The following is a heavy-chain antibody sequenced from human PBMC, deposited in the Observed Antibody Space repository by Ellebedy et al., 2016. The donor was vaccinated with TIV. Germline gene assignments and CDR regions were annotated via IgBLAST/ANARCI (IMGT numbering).Heavy chain of an antibody. CDR2: ISSSSSYI. CDR1: GFTFSSYS. J-gene: IGHJ5*02. D-gene: IGHD3-16*01. Sequence: GESLKISXAASGFTFSSYSMNWVRQAPGKGLEWVSSISSSSSYIYYADSVKGRFTISRDNAKNSLYLQMNSLRAEDTAVYYCARGRGGWFDPWGQGTLVTVSS. CDR3: ARGRGGWFDP. V-gene: IGHV3-21*01.